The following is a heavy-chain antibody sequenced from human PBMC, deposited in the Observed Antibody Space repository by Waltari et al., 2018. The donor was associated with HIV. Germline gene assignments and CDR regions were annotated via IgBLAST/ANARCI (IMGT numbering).Heavy chain of an antibody. V-gene: IGHV1-2*02. CDR1: GYTFTGYY. CDR2: INPNSGGT. D-gene: IGHD2-2*01. CDR3: ARDLLVCSSTSCSTGYYYYYGMDV. J-gene: IGHJ6*02. Sequence: QVQLVQSGAEVKKPGASVKVSCKASGYTFTGYYMHWVRQAPGQGLEWKGWINPNSGGTNYAQKFQGRVTMTRDTSISTAYMELSRLRSDDTAVYYCARDLLVCSSTSCSTGYYYYYGMDVWGQGTTVTVSS.